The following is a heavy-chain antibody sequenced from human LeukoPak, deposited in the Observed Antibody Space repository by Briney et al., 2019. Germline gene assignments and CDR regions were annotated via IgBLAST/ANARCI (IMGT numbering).Heavy chain of an antibody. J-gene: IGHJ6*02. Sequence: GGSLRLSCAASGFTFSSYSMNWVRQAPGKGLEWVSSISSSSSYIYYADSVKGRFTISRDNAKNSLYLQMDSLRAEDTAVYYCARDRGTTVTYYYYYYGMDVWGQGTTVTVSS. CDR2: ISSSSSYI. CDR3: ARDRGTTVTYYYYYYGMDV. D-gene: IGHD4-17*01. CDR1: GFTFSSYS. V-gene: IGHV3-21*01.